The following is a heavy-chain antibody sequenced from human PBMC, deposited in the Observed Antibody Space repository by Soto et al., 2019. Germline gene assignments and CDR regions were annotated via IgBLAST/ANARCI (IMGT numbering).Heavy chain of an antibody. V-gene: IGHV4-34*01. J-gene: IGHJ6*02. D-gene: IGHD4-17*01. CDR3: VIGRKVHYGDYIWKNTSRTYGRVV. CDR2: INHSGIT. CDR1: GGPFSGYY. Sequence: PSETLSLTCAVYGGPFSGYYWSWIRQPPGKGLEWIGEINHSGITNYNPSLKSRVTISVDTSKNQFPLKLSSVTAADTAVYYCVIGRKVHYGDYIWKNTSRTYGRVVWGQEPRLALFS.